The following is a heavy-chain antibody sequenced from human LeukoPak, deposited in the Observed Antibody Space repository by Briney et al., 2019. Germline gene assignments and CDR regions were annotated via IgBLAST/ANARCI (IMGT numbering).Heavy chain of an antibody. V-gene: IGHV4-61*02. CDR1: GGSISSGSYF. Sequence: PSETLSLTCTVSGGSISSGSYFWTWIRQPAGKGLEWIGRIYTSGSTNYNPSLKSRVTISVDTSKNQFSLKLSSVTAADTAVYYCARVGDWFDPWGQGTLVTVSS. CDR3: ARVGDWFDP. J-gene: IGHJ5*02. CDR2: IYTSGST.